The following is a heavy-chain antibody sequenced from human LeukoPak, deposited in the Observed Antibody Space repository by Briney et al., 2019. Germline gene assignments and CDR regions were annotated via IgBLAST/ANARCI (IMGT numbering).Heavy chain of an antibody. J-gene: IGHJ6*04. CDR2: ISGSSSTI. CDR3: AELGITMIGGV. Sequence: GGSLRLSCAASGFTFSSYSMNWVRQAPGKGLEWVSYISGSSSTIYYADSVKGRFTISRDNAKNSLYLQMNSLRAEDTAVYYCAELGITMIGGVWGKGTTVTISS. V-gene: IGHV3-48*04. CDR1: GFTFSSYS. D-gene: IGHD3-10*02.